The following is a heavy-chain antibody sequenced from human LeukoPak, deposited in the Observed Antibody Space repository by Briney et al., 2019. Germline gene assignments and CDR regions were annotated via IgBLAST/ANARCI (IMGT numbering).Heavy chain of an antibody. J-gene: IGHJ5*02. CDR3: ARGGSMVRGVTIHENWFDP. D-gene: IGHD3-10*01. CDR2: IYYSGST. V-gene: IGHV4-39*07. CDR1: GGSISSSSYY. Sequence: SETLSLTCTVSGGSISSSSYYWGWIRQPPGKGLEWIGSIYYSGSTYYNPSLKSRVTISVDTSKNQFSLKLSSVTAADTAVYYCARGGSMVRGVTIHENWFDPWGQGTLVTVSS.